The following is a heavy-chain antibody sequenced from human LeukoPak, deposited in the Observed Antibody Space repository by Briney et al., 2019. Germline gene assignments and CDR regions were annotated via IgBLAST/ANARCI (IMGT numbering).Heavy chain of an antibody. Sequence: SETLSLTCTVSGGSISSYYWSWIRQPPGKGLEWIGYIYYSGSTNYNPSLKSRATISVDTSKNQFSLKLSSVTAADTAVYYCAREVRDGYNYVDYWGQGTLVTVSS. J-gene: IGHJ4*02. CDR3: AREVRDGYNYVDY. D-gene: IGHD5-24*01. CDR2: IYYSGST. CDR1: GGSISSYY. V-gene: IGHV4-59*01.